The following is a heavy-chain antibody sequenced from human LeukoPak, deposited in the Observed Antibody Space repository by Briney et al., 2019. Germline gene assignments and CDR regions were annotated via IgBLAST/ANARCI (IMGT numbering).Heavy chain of an antibody. CDR1: GGSISSYY. CDR2: ISYSGST. Sequence: SETLSLTCTVSGGSISSYYWSWIRQPPGKVLEWIGYISYSGSTNYNPSLKSRVTMSVDTSKNQFSLKLSSVTAADTAVYYCARGGGISHYYYYMDVWGKGTTVTISS. D-gene: IGHD6-13*01. CDR3: ARGGGISHYYYYMDV. J-gene: IGHJ6*03. V-gene: IGHV4-59*01.